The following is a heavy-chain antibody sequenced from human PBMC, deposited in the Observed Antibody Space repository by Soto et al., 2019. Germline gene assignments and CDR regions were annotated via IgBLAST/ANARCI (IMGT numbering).Heavy chain of an antibody. CDR2: ISAYNGNI. J-gene: IGHJ4*02. D-gene: IGHD4-17*01. V-gene: IGHV1-18*01. Sequence: QVQLVQSGAEVKKPGASVKVSCKAPGYIFPSCTISWVRQAPGQGLEWMVWISAYNGNIKDTQKFQGRFTMTTATSPSTAYMELRSRTSDDTAMYYCAIANYGDNDYWGQGTLVSVSS. CDR1: GYIFPSCT. CDR3: AIANYGDNDY.